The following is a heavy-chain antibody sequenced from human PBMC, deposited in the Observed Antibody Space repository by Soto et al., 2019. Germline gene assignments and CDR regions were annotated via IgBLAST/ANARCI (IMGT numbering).Heavy chain of an antibody. J-gene: IGHJ6*03. D-gene: IGHD2-15*01. V-gene: IGHV4-59*01. CDR2: IYYSGST. CDR3: ARHYCSGGSCYLDNYYYMDV. Sequence: SETLSLTCTVSGGPIRSYYWSWIRQPPGKGLEWIGYIYYSGSTNYNPSLKSRVTISVDTSKNQFSLKVSSVTAADTAVYYCARHYCSGGSCYLDNYYYMDVWAKGPRSPSP. CDR1: GGPIRSYY.